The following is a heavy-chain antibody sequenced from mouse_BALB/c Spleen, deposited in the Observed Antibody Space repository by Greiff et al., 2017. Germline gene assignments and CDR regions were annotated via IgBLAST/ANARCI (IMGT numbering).Heavy chain of an antibody. V-gene: IGHV5-9-3*01. J-gene: IGHJ4*01. CDR1: GFTFSSYA. CDR2: ISSGGSYT. Sequence: EVQRVESGGGLVKPGGSLKLSCAASGFTFSSYAMSWVRQTPEKRLEWVASISSGGSYTYYPASVKGRFTISRNNAKNTLYLNMSSLSSEDTAMYCCGRRGNYDYAMDYWGQGTSVTVSS. CDR3: GRRGNYDYAMDY. D-gene: IGHD2-1*01.